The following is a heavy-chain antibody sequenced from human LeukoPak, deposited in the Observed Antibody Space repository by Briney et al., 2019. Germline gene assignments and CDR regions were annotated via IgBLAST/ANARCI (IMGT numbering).Heavy chain of an antibody. J-gene: IGHJ3*02. D-gene: IGHD4-17*01. CDR1: GFTFDDCA. V-gene: IGHV3-9*01. CDR3: ARGVTSSDAFDI. CDR2: ISWNSGSI. Sequence: PGGSLRLSCAASGFTFDDCAMHWVRQAPGKGLEWVSGISWNSGSIGYADSVKGRFTISRDNAKNSLYLQMNSLRAEDTAVYYCARGVTSSDAFDIWGQGTMVTVSS.